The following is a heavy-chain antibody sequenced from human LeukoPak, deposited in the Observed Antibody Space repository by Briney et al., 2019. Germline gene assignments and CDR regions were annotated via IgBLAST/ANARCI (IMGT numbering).Heavy chain of an antibody. CDR2: IIPIFDTA. J-gene: IGHJ6*02. V-gene: IGHV1-69*13. Sequence: SVKVSCKASGGTFSSYSISWVRQAPGQGLEWMGGIIPIFDTADYAQKFQGRVTITADESTSTAYMELSSLRSEDTAVFYCARISLGAIWGYHYGMDVWGQGTTVTVSS. D-gene: IGHD1-26*01. CDR1: GGTFSSYS. CDR3: ARISLGAIWGYHYGMDV.